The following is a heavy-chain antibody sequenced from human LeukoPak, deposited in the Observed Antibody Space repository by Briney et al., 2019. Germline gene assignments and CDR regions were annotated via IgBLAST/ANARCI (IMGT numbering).Heavy chain of an antibody. D-gene: IGHD5-18*01. CDR3: ARQGNSYGKFDY. CDR1: GGSISSYY. CDR2: VYYSGNT. V-gene: IGHV4-59*08. Sequence: PSETLSLTCTVSGGSISSYYWSWIRQPPGKGLEWIGYVYYSGNTKYNPSLKSRVTISVDTSKNQFSLKLSSVTAADTAVYYCARQGNSYGKFDYWGQGTLVTVSS. J-gene: IGHJ4*02.